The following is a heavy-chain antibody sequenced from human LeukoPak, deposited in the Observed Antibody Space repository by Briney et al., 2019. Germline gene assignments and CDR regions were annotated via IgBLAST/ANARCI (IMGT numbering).Heavy chain of an antibody. CDR2: INPNSGGT. J-gene: IGHJ5*02. V-gene: IGHV1-2*02. CDR3: ARDPELLNWFDP. D-gene: IGHD1-26*01. CDR1: GYTFTSYG. Sequence: ASVKVSCKASGYTFTSYGISWVRQAPGQGLEWMGWINPNSGGTNYAQKFQGRVTMTRDTSISTAYMELSRLRSDDTAVYYCARDPELLNWFDPWGQGTLVTVSS.